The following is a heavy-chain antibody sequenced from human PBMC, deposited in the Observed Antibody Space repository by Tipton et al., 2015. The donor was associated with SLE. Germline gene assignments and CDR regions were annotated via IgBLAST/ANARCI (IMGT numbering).Heavy chain of an antibody. CDR3: ARGPGWGCYFSFFDF. V-gene: IGHV1-8*01. J-gene: IGHJ4*02. D-gene: IGHD3-10*01. Sequence: QLVQSGPEVKKPGAAVKVSCKASGYTFTSYDINWVRQATGQGLEWMGWMNPNSGNTGYAQKFQGRVTITRNTSISTAYMELSSLGSRVTAVCCWARGPGWGCYFSFFDFWGQGPLVTVSS. CDR1: GYTFTSYD. CDR2: MNPNSGNT.